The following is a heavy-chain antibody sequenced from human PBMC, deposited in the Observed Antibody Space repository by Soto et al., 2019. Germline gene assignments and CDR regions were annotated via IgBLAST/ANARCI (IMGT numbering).Heavy chain of an antibody. CDR3: ARGVVELPYYYYGMDV. J-gene: IGHJ6*02. D-gene: IGHD1-7*01. CDR1: GFTFSSYD. V-gene: IGHV3-13*01. CDR2: IGTAGDT. Sequence: EVQLVESGGGLVQPGGSLRLSCAASGFTFSSYDMHWVRQATGKGLEWVSAIGTAGDTYYPGSVKGRFTISRENAKNYLYLQMNSLRAGNTAVYYCARGVVELPYYYYGMDVWGQGTTVTVSS.